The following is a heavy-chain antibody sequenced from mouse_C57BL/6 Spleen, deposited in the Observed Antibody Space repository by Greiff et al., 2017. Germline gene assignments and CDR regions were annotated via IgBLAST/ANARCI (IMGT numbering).Heavy chain of an antibody. Sequence: VQLQQSGAELVKPGASVKLSCTASGFNIKDYYMHWVKQRTEQGLEWIGRIDPEDGETKYAPKFQGKATITADTSSNTAYLQLSSLTSEDTAVYYWASPYDYDDGAYYFDYWGQGTTLTVSS. D-gene: IGHD2-4*01. V-gene: IGHV14-2*01. CDR1: GFNIKDYY. CDR3: ASPYDYDDGAYYFDY. CDR2: IDPEDGET. J-gene: IGHJ2*01.